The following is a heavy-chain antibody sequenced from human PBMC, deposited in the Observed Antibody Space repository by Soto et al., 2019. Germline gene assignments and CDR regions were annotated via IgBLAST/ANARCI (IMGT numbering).Heavy chain of an antibody. CDR2: INPSGGST. V-gene: IGHV1-46*01. CDR3: ARDRVYSNYVSSYYYYGMDV. J-gene: IGHJ6*02. Sequence: ASVKVSCKASGYTFTIYYMHWVRQAPGQGLEWMGIINPSGGSTNYAQKFQGRVTMTRDTSTSTVYMELSSLRSEDTAVYYCARDRVYSNYVSSYYYYGMDVWGQGTTVTVSS. D-gene: IGHD4-4*01. CDR1: GYTFTIYY.